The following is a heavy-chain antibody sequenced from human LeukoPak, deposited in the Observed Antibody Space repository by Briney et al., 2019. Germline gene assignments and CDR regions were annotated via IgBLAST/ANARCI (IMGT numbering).Heavy chain of an antibody. CDR2: INPNSGGT. D-gene: IGHD4-17*01. CDR1: GYTFTGYY. Sequence: GESLKISCKGSGYTFTGYYMHWVRQAPGQGLEWMGWINPNSGGTNYAQKFQGWVTMTRDTSISTAYMELSRLRSDDTAVYYCARDQGGDGDYWTWGQGTLVTVSS. V-gene: IGHV1-2*04. J-gene: IGHJ5*02. CDR3: ARDQGGDGDYWT.